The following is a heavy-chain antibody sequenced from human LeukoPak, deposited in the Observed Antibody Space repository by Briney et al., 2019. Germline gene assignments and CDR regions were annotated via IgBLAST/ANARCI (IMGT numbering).Heavy chain of an antibody. J-gene: IGHJ4*02. CDR3: ARGMVTMVRGILSVLNY. V-gene: IGHV1-18*01. CDR1: GYTFTIFG. Sequence: ASVKVSCKASGYTFTIFGISWVRQAPGQGLEWMGWISAENGYTNYAQKFQGRVTMTRDTSTSTVYMELSSLRSEDTAVYYCARGMVTMVRGILSVLNYWGQGTLVTVSS. CDR2: ISAENGYT. D-gene: IGHD3-10*01.